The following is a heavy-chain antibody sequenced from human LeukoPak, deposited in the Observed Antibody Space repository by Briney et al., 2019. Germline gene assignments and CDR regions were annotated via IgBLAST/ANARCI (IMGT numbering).Heavy chain of an antibody. CDR1: GFTFSSHG. J-gene: IGHJ5*02. CDR2: LRYDGSIE. CDR3: ASLTAFGGVIENWLDP. D-gene: IGHD3-16*02. Sequence: PGGSLRLSCAASGFTFSSHGMHWVRQAPGKGLEWVAFLRYDGSIEYYADSVKGRFTISRDNAENTLYLRMNSLRVEDTAVYYCASLTAFGGVIENWLDPWGQGTLVTVSS. V-gene: IGHV3-30*02.